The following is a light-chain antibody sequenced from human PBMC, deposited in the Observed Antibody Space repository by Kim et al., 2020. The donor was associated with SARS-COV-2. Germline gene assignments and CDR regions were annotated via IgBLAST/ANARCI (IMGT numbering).Light chain of an antibody. V-gene: IGLV1-44*01. J-gene: IGLJ3*02. CDR3: AAWDDSLSGHCV. CDR2: TNN. CDR1: RSTIGSNA. Sequence: ELTQPPSASGTPGQRVTISCSGTRSTIGSNAVNWYQQLPGAAPKLLIYTNNQRPSGVPDRFSGSKSGTSASLAISGLQSEDEADYYCAAWDDSLSGHCVFGGGTQLTVL.